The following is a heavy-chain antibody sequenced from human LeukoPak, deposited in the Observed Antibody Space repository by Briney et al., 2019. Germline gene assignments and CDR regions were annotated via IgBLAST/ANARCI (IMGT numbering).Heavy chain of an antibody. V-gene: IGHV3-33*08. D-gene: IGHD6-19*01. Sequence: GGSLRLSCAASGFTFSGYDMHWVRQAPGKGLEWVAVIWYDGSNKYYADSVKGRFTISRDNSKNTLYLQMNSLRAEDTAMYYCARVEFGYASGWYEGDYWGQGTLVTVSS. J-gene: IGHJ4*02. CDR2: IWYDGSNK. CDR1: GFTFSGYD. CDR3: ARVEFGYASGWYEGDY.